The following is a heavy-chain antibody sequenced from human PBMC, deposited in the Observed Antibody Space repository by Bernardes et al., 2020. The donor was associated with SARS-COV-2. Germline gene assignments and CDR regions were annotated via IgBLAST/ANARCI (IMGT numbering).Heavy chain of an antibody. CDR1: GFTVSSNY. J-gene: IGHJ4*02. V-gene: IGHV3-53*01. Sequence: GSLRLSCAASGFTVSSNYMSWVRQAPGKGLEWVSVIYSDGSTNYADSVKGRFTLSRDNSKNTLYLQMNSLRAEDTAVYYCARDQGGSYGLDYWGQGTLVTVSS. CDR3: ARDQGGSYGLDY. CDR2: IYSDGST. D-gene: IGHD5-18*01.